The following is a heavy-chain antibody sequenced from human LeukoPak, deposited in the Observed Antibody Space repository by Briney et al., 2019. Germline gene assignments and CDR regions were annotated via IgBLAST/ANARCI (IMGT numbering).Heavy chain of an antibody. CDR2: INPNSGGT. J-gene: IGHJ4*02. CDR1: GYTFTGYY. CDR3: ASCRDGYNLCALDF. D-gene: IGHD5-24*01. Sequence: GASVKVSCKASGYTFTGYYMHWVQQAPGQGLEWMGWINPNSGGTNYAQKFQGRVTMTRDTSISTAYMELSRLRSDDTAVYYCASCRDGYNLCALDFWGQGTLVTVSS. V-gene: IGHV1-2*02.